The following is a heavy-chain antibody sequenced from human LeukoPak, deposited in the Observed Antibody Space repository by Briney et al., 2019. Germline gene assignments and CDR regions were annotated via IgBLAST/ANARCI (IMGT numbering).Heavy chain of an antibody. D-gene: IGHD1-26*01. V-gene: IGHV4-39*07. CDR3: ASLSIVGAPDY. CDR1: GGSISSSSYY. CDR2: IYYSGST. J-gene: IGHJ4*02. Sequence: SETLSLTCTVSGGSISSSSYYWGWIRQPPGKGLEWIGSIYYSGSTYYNPSLRSRVTMSVDTSKNQFSLKLRSVTAADTAVYYCASLSIVGAPDYWGLGTLVTVSS.